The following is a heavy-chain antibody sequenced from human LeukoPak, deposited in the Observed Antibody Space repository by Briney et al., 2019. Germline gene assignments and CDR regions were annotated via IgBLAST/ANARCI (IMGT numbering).Heavy chain of an antibody. V-gene: IGHV1-69*06. CDR2: IIPIFGTA. Sequence: SVKVSCKASGGTFSSYAISWVRQAPGQGLEWMGGIIPIFGTANYAQKFQGRVTITADKSTSTAYMELSSLRPEDTAVYYCARAPRGYDILTGYYYYMDVWGKGTTVTVSS. CDR1: GGTFSSYA. D-gene: IGHD3-9*01. CDR3: ARAPRGYDILTGYYYYMDV. J-gene: IGHJ6*03.